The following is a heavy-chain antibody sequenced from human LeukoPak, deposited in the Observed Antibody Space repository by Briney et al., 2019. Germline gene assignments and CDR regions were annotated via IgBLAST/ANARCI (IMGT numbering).Heavy chain of an antibody. J-gene: IGHJ4*02. CDR2: IYHSGST. D-gene: IGHD3-10*01. CDR3: ATQWFGENKFDY. Sequence: PSETLSLTCTVSGYSISSGYYWVWIRQPPGKGLEWIGEIYHSGSTNYNPSLKSRVTISVDKSKNQFSLKLSSVTAADTAVYYCATQWFGENKFDYWGQGTLVTVSS. V-gene: IGHV4-38-2*02. CDR1: GYSISSGYY.